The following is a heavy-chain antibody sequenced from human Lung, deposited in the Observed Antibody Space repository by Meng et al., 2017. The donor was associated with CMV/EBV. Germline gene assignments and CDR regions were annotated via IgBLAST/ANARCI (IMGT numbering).Heavy chain of an antibody. CDR1: GYTFTSYG. J-gene: IGHJ5*02. V-gene: IGHV1-18*01. CDR3: ARDWRLMNAQPNWFDP. CDR2: ISTYNGNT. Sequence: ASXXVSXKASGYTFTSYGINWVRQAPGQGLEWMAWISTYNGNTYYAQKFQGRVTLTTDTSTSAAYMELRSLRSDDTAVYYCARDWRLMNAQPNWFDPWGQAXLVTVSS. D-gene: IGHD3-3*01.